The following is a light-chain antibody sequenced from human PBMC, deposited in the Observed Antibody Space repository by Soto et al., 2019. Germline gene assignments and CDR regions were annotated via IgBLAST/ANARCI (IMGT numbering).Light chain of an antibody. Sequence: DIQMTQSPSTLSASVGDRVIITCRASQTTSSWLAWYQQKPGEAPNLLIYDTSSLQSGVPSRFSGSGSGTEFTLTISSLQPDDFATYYCQQYNSFPLTFGQGTKVDIK. V-gene: IGKV1-5*01. CDR3: QQYNSFPLT. CDR2: DTS. CDR1: QTTSSW. J-gene: IGKJ2*01.